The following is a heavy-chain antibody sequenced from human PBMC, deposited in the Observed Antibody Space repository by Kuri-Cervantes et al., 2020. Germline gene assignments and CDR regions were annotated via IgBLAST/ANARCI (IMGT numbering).Heavy chain of an antibody. V-gene: IGHV1-3*01. CDR2: VNAGNGNT. J-gene: IGHJ4*02. CDR3: ARGRNLWGIAAADSEHFDY. CDR1: GYTFTSYA. Sequence: ASVKVSCKASGYTFTSYAMHWVRQAPGQRLEWMGWVNAGNGNTKYSQKFQGRVTITRDTSASTAYMELSSLRSEDTAVYYCARGRNLWGIAAADSEHFDYWGQGTLVTVSS. D-gene: IGHD6-13*01.